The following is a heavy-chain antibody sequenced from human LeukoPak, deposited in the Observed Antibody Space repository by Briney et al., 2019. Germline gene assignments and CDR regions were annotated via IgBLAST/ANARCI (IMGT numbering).Heavy chain of an antibody. CDR3: TTDGVD. CDR1: GFTFSNAW. CDR2: IKTKTDGGTT. J-gene: IGHJ4*02. D-gene: IGHD3-10*01. Sequence: GGSLRLSCAASGFTFSNAWMSWVRQAPGKGLEWVGRIKTKTDGGTTDYAAPVKGRFSISKNSLYLQMSSLKTEDTAVYYCTTDGVDWGQGTLVTVSS. V-gene: IGHV3-15*01.